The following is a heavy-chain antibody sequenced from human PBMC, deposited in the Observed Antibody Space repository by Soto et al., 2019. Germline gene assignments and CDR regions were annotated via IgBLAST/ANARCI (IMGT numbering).Heavy chain of an antibody. CDR1: GDTVSTNSAT. CDR3: ARGPGVLNTGNGLDV. V-gene: IGHV6-1*01. CDR2: TYYRSKWYN. D-gene: IGHD3-3*01. J-gene: IGHJ6*02. Sequence: SQTLSLTCAISGDTVSTNSATWNWIRQSPSRGLEWLGRTYYRSKWYNDYGRSLQSRMTINTDTSKNQFSLQLNSVTPEDTAVYFCARGPGVLNTGNGLDVWGQGTTVTVSS.